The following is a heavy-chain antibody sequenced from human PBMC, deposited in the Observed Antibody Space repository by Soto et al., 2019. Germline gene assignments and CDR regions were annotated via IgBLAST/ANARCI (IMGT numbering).Heavy chain of an antibody. Sequence: QVQLVQSGAEVKEPGSAVKVSCKAPADSFSSYGISWVRQAPGQGLEWMGGIIPIFGTTNYAEKFQGRVTIPADESPNTDYMELSSLRSEDTALYYCARVFPDGWVEPGVVRGYLDTWGRGTLVTVSS. J-gene: IGHJ4*02. V-gene: IGHV1-69*01. D-gene: IGHD3-3*01. CDR3: ARVFPDGWVEPGVVRGYLDT. CDR1: ADSFSSYG. CDR2: IIPIFGTT.